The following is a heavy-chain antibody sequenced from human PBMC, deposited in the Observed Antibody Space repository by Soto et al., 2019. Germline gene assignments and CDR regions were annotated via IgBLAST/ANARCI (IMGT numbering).Heavy chain of an antibody. CDR1: GFTFSSYG. V-gene: IGHV3-30*03. J-gene: IGHJ4*02. D-gene: IGHD2-15*01. Sequence: PGGSLRLSCAASGFTFSSYGMHWVRQAPGKGLEWVAVISYDGSNKYYADSVKGRFTISRDNSKNTLYLQMNSLRAEDTAVYYCAIARAVVVAAKAVNNWGQGTLVTVSS. CDR2: ISYDGSNK. CDR3: AIARAVVVAAKAVNN.